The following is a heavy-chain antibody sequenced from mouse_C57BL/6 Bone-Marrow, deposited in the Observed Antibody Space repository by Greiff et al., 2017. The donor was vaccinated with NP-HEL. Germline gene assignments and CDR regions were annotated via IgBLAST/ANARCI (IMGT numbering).Heavy chain of an antibody. J-gene: IGHJ4*01. Sequence: EVKVVESGGGLVQSGRSLRLSCATSGFTFSDFYMEWVRQAPGKGLGWIAASRNKANDYTTEYSASVKGRFIVSRDTSQSILYLQMNALRAEDTASYYCARDTVGYYAMDYWGQGTSVTVSS. CDR3: ARDTVGYYAMDY. V-gene: IGHV7-1*01. CDR1: GFTFSDFY. CDR2: SRNKANDYTT.